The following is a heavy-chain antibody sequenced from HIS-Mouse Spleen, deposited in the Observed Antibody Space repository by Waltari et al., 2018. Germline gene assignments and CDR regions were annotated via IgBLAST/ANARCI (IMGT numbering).Heavy chain of an antibody. V-gene: IGHV1-2*02. Sequence: QVQLVQSGAEVKKPGASVKVSCKASGYTFTGYYMHWVRQAPGQGLEWMGWTNPNSGGTNDAQKLQGSVTMTSDTSISPAYMELSRLGSDDTAVYYCATPFKPLQEDALDIWGQGTMVTVSS. CDR3: ATPFKPLQEDALDI. CDR1: GYTFTGYY. J-gene: IGHJ3*02. D-gene: IGHD3-16*01. CDR2: TNPNSGGT.